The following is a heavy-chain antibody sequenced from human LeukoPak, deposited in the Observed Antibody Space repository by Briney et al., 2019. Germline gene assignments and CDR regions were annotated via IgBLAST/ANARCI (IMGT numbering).Heavy chain of an antibody. J-gene: IGHJ4*02. V-gene: IGHV3-30*02. Sequence: PGGSLRLSCAASGFTFSSYDMHWIRQAPGKGLEWVAFIRYDESDKKYADSVKGRFTISRDNAKNSLFLQMNSLSAEDTAVYYCARDLYSSSWSSYYFDYWGQGTLVTVSS. CDR2: IRYDESDK. CDR1: GFTFSSYD. CDR3: ARDLYSSSWSSYYFDY. D-gene: IGHD6-13*01.